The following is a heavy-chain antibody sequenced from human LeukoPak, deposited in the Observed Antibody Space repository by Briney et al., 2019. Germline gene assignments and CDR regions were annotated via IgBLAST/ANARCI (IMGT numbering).Heavy chain of an antibody. CDR1: GFTFSSC. CDR2: ISRSGTHI. J-gene: IGHJ5*02. CDR3: ARIEESASFDP. Sequence: PGGSLRLSCAASGFTFSSCMNWVRQAPGKGLEWVSSISRSGTHIYYADSLKGRFTISRDNAKNSLYLQMNSLRAEDTAVYYCARIEESASFDPWGQGTLVTVSS. V-gene: IGHV3-21*01. D-gene: IGHD3-3*01.